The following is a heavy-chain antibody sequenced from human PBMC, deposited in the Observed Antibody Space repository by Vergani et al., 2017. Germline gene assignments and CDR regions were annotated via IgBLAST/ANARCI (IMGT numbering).Heavy chain of an antibody. Sequence: QVQLVQSGAEVKKPGASVKVSCKASGYTFTSYDINWVRQATGQGVEWMGWMNPNSGNTGYAQKFQGRVTLTRDTSITTAYMELSSLRSDDTAVDYCARGASYFGSGQGDYWGQGTLVTVTS. CDR1: GYTFTSYD. CDR3: ARGASYFGSGQGDY. V-gene: IGHV1-8*01. J-gene: IGHJ4*02. CDR2: MNPNSGNT. D-gene: IGHD3-10*01.